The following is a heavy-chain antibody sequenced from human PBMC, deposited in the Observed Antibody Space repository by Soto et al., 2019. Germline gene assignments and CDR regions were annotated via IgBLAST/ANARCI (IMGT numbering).Heavy chain of an antibody. CDR3: AREVAADGTCREDVFDI. Sequence: QVHLVQSGAEVKKPGSSVKVSCKASGGTFSNHAINWVRQAPGQGLEWMGRIIPIFTTTNYAQKFQGRVTITADESTTTAYMELSSLKHDDTAVYYCAREVAADGTCREDVFDIWGQGTLVTVSS. D-gene: IGHD6-13*01. V-gene: IGHV1-69*12. CDR2: IIPIFTTT. J-gene: IGHJ3*02. CDR1: GGTFSNHA.